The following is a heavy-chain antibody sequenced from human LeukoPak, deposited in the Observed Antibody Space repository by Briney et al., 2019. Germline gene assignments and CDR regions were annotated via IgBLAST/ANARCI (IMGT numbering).Heavy chain of an antibody. Sequence: PSETLSLTCAVYGGSFSGYYWSWIRQPPGKGLEWIGEINHSGSTNYNPSLKSRVTISVDTSKNQFSLKLNSVTAADTAVYYCVRYTVYFDYWGQGTLVTVSS. V-gene: IGHV4-34*01. D-gene: IGHD4-11*01. CDR2: INHSGST. CDR1: GGSFSGYY. J-gene: IGHJ4*02. CDR3: VRYTVYFDY.